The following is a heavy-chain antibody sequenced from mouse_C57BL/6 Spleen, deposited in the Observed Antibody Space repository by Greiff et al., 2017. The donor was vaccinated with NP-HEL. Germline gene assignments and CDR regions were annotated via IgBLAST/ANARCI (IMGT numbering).Heavy chain of an antibody. D-gene: IGHD2-5*01. Sequence: VQLKESGAELVRPGASVKLSCTASGFNIKDDYMHWVKQRPEQGLEWIGWIDPENGDTEYASKFQGKATITADTSSNTAYLQLSSLTSEDTAVYYCTLGSNYVGYWGQGTTLTVSS. CDR2: IDPENGDT. CDR1: GFNIKDDY. CDR3: TLGSNYVGY. J-gene: IGHJ2*01. V-gene: IGHV14-4*01.